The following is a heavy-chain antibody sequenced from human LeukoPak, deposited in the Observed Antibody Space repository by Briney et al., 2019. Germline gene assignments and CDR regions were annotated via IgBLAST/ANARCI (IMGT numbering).Heavy chain of an antibody. V-gene: IGHV3-21*01. CDR3: ATGIAAAGTVY. CDR2: ISSSSSYI. Sequence: GGSLRLSCAASGFTFGSYSINWVRQAPGKGLEWVSSISSSSSYIYYADSVKGRFTISRDNAKNSLYLQMNSLRAEDTAVYYCATGIAAAGTVYWGQGTLVTVSS. J-gene: IGHJ4*02. D-gene: IGHD6-13*01. CDR1: GFTFGSYS.